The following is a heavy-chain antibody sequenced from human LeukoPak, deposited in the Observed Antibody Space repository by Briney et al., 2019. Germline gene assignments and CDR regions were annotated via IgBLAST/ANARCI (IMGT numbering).Heavy chain of an antibody. D-gene: IGHD2-15*01. CDR1: GFSFTNYG. Sequence: GGSLRLSCAASGFSFTNYGMHWVRQPPGKGLEWVAFIRYGGSNNYDDSVKGRFTISRDSSKNTLYLQMNSLRAEDTAVYYCAKAPVTSCRGAFCYPFDYWGQGTLVTVSS. V-gene: IGHV3-30*02. CDR2: IRYGGSN. J-gene: IGHJ4*02. CDR3: AKAPVTSCRGAFCYPFDY.